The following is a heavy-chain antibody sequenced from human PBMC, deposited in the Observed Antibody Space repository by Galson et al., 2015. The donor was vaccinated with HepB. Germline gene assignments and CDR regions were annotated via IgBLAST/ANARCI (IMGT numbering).Heavy chain of an antibody. CDR2: INSDGSST. CDR3: ARSGIYSGSYYDAFDI. V-gene: IGHV3-74*01. J-gene: IGHJ3*02. D-gene: IGHD1-26*01. CDR1: GFAFSSYW. Sequence: SLRLSCAASGFAFSSYWMHWVRHAPGKGLVWVSRINSDGSSTSYADSVKGRFTISRDNAKNTLYLQMNSLRAEDTAVYYCARSGIYSGSYYDAFDIWGQGTMVTVSS.